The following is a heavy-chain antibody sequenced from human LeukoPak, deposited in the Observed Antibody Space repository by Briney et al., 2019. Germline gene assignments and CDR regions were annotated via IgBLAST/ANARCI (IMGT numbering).Heavy chain of an antibody. D-gene: IGHD3-22*01. CDR1: GGTFSSYA. Sequence: SVKVSCKASGGTFSSYAISWVRQAPGQGLEWMGGIIPIFGTANYAQKFQGRVTITADESTSTAYMELSSLRSEDTAVYYCARDSGIVVDLGSEYYFAYWGQGTLVTVSS. CDR2: IIPIFGTA. CDR3: ARDSGIVVDLGSEYYFAY. J-gene: IGHJ4*02. V-gene: IGHV1-69*13.